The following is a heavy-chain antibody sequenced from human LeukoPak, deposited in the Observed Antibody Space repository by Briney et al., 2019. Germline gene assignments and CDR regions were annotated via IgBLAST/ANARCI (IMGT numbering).Heavy chain of an antibody. Sequence: SETLSLTCTVSGGSISSSTYYWGWIRQPPGRGLEWIGTIYCRGSTYYNPSLKSRVTISVDTSNNQFSLRLSSVTAADTAVYYCAILGTGSSWGQGTLVTVSS. CDR1: GGSISSSTYY. CDR2: IYCRGST. CDR3: AILGTGSS. J-gene: IGHJ5*02. D-gene: IGHD3-10*01. V-gene: IGHV4-39*01.